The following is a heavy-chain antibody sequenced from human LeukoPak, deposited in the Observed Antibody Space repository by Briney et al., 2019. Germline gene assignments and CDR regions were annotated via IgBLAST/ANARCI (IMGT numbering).Heavy chain of an antibody. CDR3: AKLKYYYDSSGLNRDAFDI. D-gene: IGHD3-22*01. J-gene: IGHJ3*02. V-gene: IGHV3-30*18. Sequence: GGSLRLSCAASGFTFSSYGMHWVRQAPGKGLEWVAVISYDGSNKYYADSVKGRFTISRDNSKNTLYLQMNSLRAEDTAVYYCAKLKYYYDSSGLNRDAFDIWGQGTMVTVSS. CDR2: ISYDGSNK. CDR1: GFTFSSYG.